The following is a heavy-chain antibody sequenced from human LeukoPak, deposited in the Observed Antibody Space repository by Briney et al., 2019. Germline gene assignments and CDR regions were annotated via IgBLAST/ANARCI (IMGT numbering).Heavy chain of an antibody. CDR3: AKDFRLLWFGEGWDAFDI. Sequence: PGRSLRLSCAASGFTFSSYGMHWVRQAPGKGLEWVAVISYDGSNKYYADSVKGRFTISRDNSKNTLYLQMNSLRAEDTAVYYCAKDFRLLWFGEGWDAFDIRGQGTMVTVSS. V-gene: IGHV3-30*18. CDR2: ISYDGSNK. D-gene: IGHD3-10*01. J-gene: IGHJ3*02. CDR1: GFTFSSYG.